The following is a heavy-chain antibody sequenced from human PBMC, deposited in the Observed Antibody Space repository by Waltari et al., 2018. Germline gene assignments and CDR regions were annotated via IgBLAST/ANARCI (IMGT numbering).Heavy chain of an antibody. CDR1: GYSIRRGSY. V-gene: IGHV4-38-2*02. Sequence: QVQLQESGPGLVTPSETLSITCAVSGYSIRRGSYWGWIRQHPGKGLEWIGSCYHSGSTYYNPSLKSRVTISVDTSKNQFSLKLSSVTAADTAVYYCARDLIVGATPYFDYWGQGTLVTVSS. D-gene: IGHD1-26*01. J-gene: IGHJ4*02. CDR2: CYHSGST. CDR3: ARDLIVGATPYFDY.